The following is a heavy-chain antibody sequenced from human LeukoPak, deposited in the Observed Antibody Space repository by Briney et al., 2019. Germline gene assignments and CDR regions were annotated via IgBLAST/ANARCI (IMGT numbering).Heavy chain of an antibody. Sequence: ASVKVSCKASGYTFISYYMHWVRQAPGQGPEWMGIINPSGGSTSYAQKFQGRVTMTRDTSTSTVYMELSSLRSEDTAVYYCARGAFTIFGVVIIRQWFDPWGQGTLVTVSS. CDR2: INPSGGST. CDR3: ARGAFTIFGVVIIRQWFDP. J-gene: IGHJ5*02. D-gene: IGHD3-3*01. V-gene: IGHV1-46*03. CDR1: GYTFISYY.